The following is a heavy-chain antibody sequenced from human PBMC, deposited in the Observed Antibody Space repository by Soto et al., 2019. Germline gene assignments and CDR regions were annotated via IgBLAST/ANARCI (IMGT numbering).Heavy chain of an antibody. Sequence: GGSLRLSCAASGFTFSSYSMNWVRQAPGKGLEWVSYISSSSSTIYYADSVKGRFTISRDNARNSLYLQMNSLRAEDTAVYYCAKDLIANNGVWEPFDMSGQGTEVTVSS. V-gene: IGHV3-48*01. J-gene: IGHJ3*02. CDR3: AKDLIANNGVWEPFDM. CDR2: ISSSSSTI. CDR1: GFTFSSYS. D-gene: IGHD2-8*01.